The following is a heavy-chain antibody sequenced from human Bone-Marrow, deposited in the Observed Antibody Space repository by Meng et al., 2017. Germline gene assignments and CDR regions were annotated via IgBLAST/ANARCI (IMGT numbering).Heavy chain of an antibody. Sequence: GESLKISCAASGFTFSDYYMSWIRQAPGKGPEWVSYISSSGSTIYYADSVKGRFTISRDNAKNSLYLQMNSLRAEDTAVYYCASPYDYGDYWGGAFDIWGQGTMVTVSS. J-gene: IGHJ3*02. CDR1: GFTFSDYY. CDR2: ISSSGSTI. CDR3: ASPYDYGDYWGGAFDI. D-gene: IGHD4-17*01. V-gene: IGHV3-11*01.